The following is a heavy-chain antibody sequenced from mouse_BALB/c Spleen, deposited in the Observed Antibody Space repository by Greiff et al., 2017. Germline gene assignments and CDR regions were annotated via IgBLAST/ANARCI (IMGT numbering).Heavy chain of an antibody. D-gene: IGHD2-2*01. J-gene: IGHJ4*01. V-gene: IGHV5-12-1*01. Sequence: EVQVVESGGGLVKPGGSLKLSCAASGFAFSSYDMSWVRQTPEKRLEWVAYISSGGGSTYYPDTVKGRFTISRDNAKNTLYLQMSSLKSEDTAMYYCARHDHGYPYYYAMDYWGQGTSVTVSS. CDR2: ISSGGGST. CDR1: GFAFSSYD. CDR3: ARHDHGYPYYYAMDY.